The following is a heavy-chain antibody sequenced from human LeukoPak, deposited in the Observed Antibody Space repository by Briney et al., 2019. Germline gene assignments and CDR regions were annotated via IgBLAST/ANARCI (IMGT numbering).Heavy chain of an antibody. CDR3: AKALSGYSYGTFDF. V-gene: IGHV3-23*01. CDR1: GFTFKNYA. Sequence: GGSLRLSCAASGFTFKNYAMSWVRQAPGKGLKWVSSISGGGPTTYYADSVKGRFTISRDNAKNSLYLQMNSLRAEDTALYYCAKALSGYSYGTFDFWGQGTLVTVSS. CDR2: ISGGGPTT. J-gene: IGHJ4*02. D-gene: IGHD5-18*01.